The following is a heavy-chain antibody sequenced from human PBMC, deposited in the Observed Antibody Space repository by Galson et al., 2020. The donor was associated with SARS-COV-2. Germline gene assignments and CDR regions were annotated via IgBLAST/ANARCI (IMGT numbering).Heavy chain of an antibody. Sequence: TGGSLRLSCAASGFTVSSNYMSWVHQAPGKGLEWVSVIYSGGSTYYADSVKVRFTISRDNSKNTLYLQMNSLRAEDTAVYYCARDPLNYDFWSGYYTSYYGMDVWGQGTTVTVSS. CDR2: IYSGGST. J-gene: IGHJ6*02. CDR3: ARDPLNYDFWSGYYTSYYGMDV. D-gene: IGHD3-3*01. V-gene: IGHV3-66*01. CDR1: GFTVSSNY.